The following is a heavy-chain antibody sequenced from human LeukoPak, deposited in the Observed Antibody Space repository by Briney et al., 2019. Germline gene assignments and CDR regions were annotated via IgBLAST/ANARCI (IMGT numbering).Heavy chain of an antibody. V-gene: IGHV3-30*18. CDR2: ISYDGSNK. J-gene: IGHJ5*02. CDR3: AKLGMVAAGGFDP. CDR1: GFPFSSYG. Sequence: GGSLRLSCAASGFPFSSYGMHWVRQAPGKGLEWVAVISYDGSNKYYADSVKGRFTISRDNSKNTLYLQMNSLRAEDTAVYYCAKLGMVAAGGFDPWGQGTLVTVSS. D-gene: IGHD2-15*01.